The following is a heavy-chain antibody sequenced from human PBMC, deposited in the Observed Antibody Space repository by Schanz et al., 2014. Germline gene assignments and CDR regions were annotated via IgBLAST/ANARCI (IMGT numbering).Heavy chain of an antibody. V-gene: IGHV3-23*01. CDR3: ARKVVATIGGYYDN. CDR1: GFTFNIYA. J-gene: IGHJ4*02. D-gene: IGHD5-12*01. CDR2: ISGSGGST. Sequence: EAQLLDSGGGLAQPGGSLRLSCAASGFTFNIYAMSWVRQAPGKGLEWVSAISGSGGSTYYADSVRGRFTISRDNAENTLFLQMNSLRAEDTAVYYCARKVVATIGGYYDNWGQGTLVIVSS.